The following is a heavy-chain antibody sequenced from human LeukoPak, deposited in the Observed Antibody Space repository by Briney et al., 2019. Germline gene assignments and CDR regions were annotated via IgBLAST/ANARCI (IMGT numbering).Heavy chain of an antibody. V-gene: IGHV3-21*01. J-gene: IGHJ3*02. D-gene: IGHD3-16*02. CDR1: GFTFSSYS. CDR2: ISSSSSYI. Sequence: GGSLRLSCAASGFTFSSYSMNWVRQAPGKGLEWVSSISSSSSYIYYADSVKGRFTISRDNAKNSLYLQMNSLRAEDTAVYYCARDPIWGSYRNDAFDIWGQGTMVTVSS. CDR3: ARDPIWGSYRNDAFDI.